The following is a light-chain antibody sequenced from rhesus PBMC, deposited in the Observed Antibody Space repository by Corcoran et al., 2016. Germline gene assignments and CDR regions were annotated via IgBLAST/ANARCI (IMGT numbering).Light chain of an antibody. CDR1: QSVGSS. V-gene: IGKV3-53*01. J-gene: IGKJ1*01. CDR3: QKYSSSPWT. Sequence: QVILTQSPATLSLSPGERATLSCRASQSVGSSLAWYQQKPGQAPRILLYGASSRATGIPDRFSGSGSGTEFTLTISSLEPEDFAVYYCQKYSSSPWTFGQGTKVEIK. CDR2: GAS.